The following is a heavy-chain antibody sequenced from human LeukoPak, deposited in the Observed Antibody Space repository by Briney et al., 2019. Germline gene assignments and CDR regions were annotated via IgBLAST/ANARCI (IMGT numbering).Heavy chain of an antibody. CDR2: IIPIFGTA. V-gene: IGHV1-69*05. CDR3: AAYGSGTYELDY. Sequence: GASVKVSCKASGGTFSSYAISWVRQAPGQGLEWMGGIIPIFGTANYAQKFQGRVTITRDASASTAYMELSSLTSEDTAVYYCAAYGSGTYELDYWGQGTLVAVSS. CDR1: GGTFSSYA. D-gene: IGHD3-10*01. J-gene: IGHJ4*02.